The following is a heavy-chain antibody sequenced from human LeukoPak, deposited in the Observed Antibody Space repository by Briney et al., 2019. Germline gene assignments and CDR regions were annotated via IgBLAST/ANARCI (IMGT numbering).Heavy chain of an antibody. CDR1: GYTLTELS. V-gene: IGHV1-24*01. CDR3: ATVQDSTALEQWLVRVAFDY. CDR2: FDPEDGET. Sequence: ASVKVSCKVSGYTLTELSMHWVRQAPGKGLEWMGGFDPEDGETIYAQKFQGRVTMTEDTSTDTAYMELSSLRSEDTAVYYCATVQDSTALEQWLVRVAFDYWGQGTLVTVSS. D-gene: IGHD6-19*01. J-gene: IGHJ4*02.